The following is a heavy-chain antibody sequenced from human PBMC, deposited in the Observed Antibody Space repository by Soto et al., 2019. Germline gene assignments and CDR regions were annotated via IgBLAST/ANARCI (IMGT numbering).Heavy chain of an antibody. J-gene: IGHJ6*03. Sequence: EVQLVEAGGGLVQPGGSLRLSCAASGFTFSSYSMNWVRQAPGKGLEWVSYISSSSSTIYYADSVKGRFTISRDNAKNALYLQMNSLRAEDTAVYYCARDLGLLTICPTSMDVWGKGTTVTVSS. CDR1: GFTFSSYS. CDR2: ISSSSSTI. V-gene: IGHV3-48*01. D-gene: IGHD3-3*01. CDR3: ARDLGLLTICPTSMDV.